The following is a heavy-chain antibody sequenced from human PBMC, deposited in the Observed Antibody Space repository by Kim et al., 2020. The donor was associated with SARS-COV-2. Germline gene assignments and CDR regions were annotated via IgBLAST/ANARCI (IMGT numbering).Heavy chain of an antibody. D-gene: IGHD4-17*01. CDR2: ISSSSSTI. CDR3: AREAGDYGDYGYYYYGMDV. J-gene: IGHJ6*02. V-gene: IGHV3-48*04. Sequence: GGSLRLSCAASGFTFSSYSMNWVRQAPGKGLEWVSYISSSSSTIYYADSVKGRFTISRDNAKNSLYLQMNSLRAEDTAVYYCAREAGDYGDYGYYYYGMDVWGQGTTVTVSS. CDR1: GFTFSSYS.